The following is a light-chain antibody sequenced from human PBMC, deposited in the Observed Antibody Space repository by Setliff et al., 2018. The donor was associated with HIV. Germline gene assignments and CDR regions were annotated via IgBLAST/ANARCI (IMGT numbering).Light chain of an antibody. CDR1: QSISTW. V-gene: IGKV1-5*03. Sequence: DIQMTQSPSTLSAFVGDRVTITCRASQSISTWLAWYQQKPGKAPKLLIYKAPSLESGVPSRFNGSGSGTQFTLTISSLQPDDFATYYCQQYNSDSYTFGQGTKVDIK. CDR2: KAP. J-gene: IGKJ2*01. CDR3: QQYNSDSYT.